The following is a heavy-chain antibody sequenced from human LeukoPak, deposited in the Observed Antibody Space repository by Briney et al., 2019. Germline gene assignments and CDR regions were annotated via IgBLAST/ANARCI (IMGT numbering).Heavy chain of an antibody. D-gene: IGHD2/OR15-2a*01. CDR3: ARHQGAGEYPFDY. J-gene: IGHJ4*02. CDR1: GGTFSSYA. V-gene: IGHV1-69*05. CDR2: IIPIFGTA. Sequence: SVRVSCKASGGTFSSYAISWVRQAPGQGLEWMGGIIPIFGTANYAQRFQGRVTLTRDTSTSTVYMELSSLRSEDTAVYYCARHQGAGEYPFDYWGQGTLVTVSS.